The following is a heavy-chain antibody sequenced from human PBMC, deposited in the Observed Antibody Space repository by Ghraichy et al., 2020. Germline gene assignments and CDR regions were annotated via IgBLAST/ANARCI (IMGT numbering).Heavy chain of an antibody. CDR2: IIPIFGTA. Sequence: SVKVSCKASGGTFSSYAISWVRQAPGQGLEWMGGIIPIFGTANYAQKFQGRVTITADESTSTAYMELSSLRSEDTAVYYCARDSAQTGYSSSWYIESFDYWGQGTLVTVSS. J-gene: IGHJ4*02. D-gene: IGHD6-13*01. CDR1: GGTFSSYA. CDR3: ARDSAQTGYSSSWYIESFDY. V-gene: IGHV1-69*13.